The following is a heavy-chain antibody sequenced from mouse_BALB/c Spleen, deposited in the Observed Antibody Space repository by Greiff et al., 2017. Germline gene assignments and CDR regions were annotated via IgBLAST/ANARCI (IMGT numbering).Heavy chain of an antibody. D-gene: IGHD2-3*01. V-gene: IGHV14-3*02. CDR2: IDPASGNT. CDR1: GFNFKDSY. CDR3: ARWDVYYVKSFDY. J-gene: IGHJ2*01. Sequence: EVKLVESGAELVKPGASVKLSCTASGFNFKDSYMHWVKQRPEQGLEWIGRIDPASGNTKYDPKFKGKATITADTSSNTAYLPLSSLTSEDTAVYYCARWDVYYVKSFDYWGQGTTLTVSS.